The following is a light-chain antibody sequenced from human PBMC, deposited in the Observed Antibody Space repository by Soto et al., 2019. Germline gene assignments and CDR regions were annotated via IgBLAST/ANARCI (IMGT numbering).Light chain of an antibody. CDR1: QSFRGL. J-gene: IGKJ5*01. CDR3: QQRHMWPIT. Sequence: EVVLTQSPVTLSLSPGERATLSCRASQSFRGLLAWYQQKPRQAPRLLIYVAYNRATGIPPRFSGSGSGTDFTLTISSREPEDSAVYYCQQRHMWPITFGQVTRLEIK. V-gene: IGKV3-11*01. CDR2: VAY.